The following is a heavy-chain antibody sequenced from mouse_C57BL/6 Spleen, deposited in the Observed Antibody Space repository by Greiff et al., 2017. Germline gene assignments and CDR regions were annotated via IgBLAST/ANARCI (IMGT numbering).Heavy chain of an antibody. D-gene: IGHD1-1*01. J-gene: IGHJ1*03. CDR1: GYTFTSYG. V-gene: IGHV1-81*01. CDR3: ARWTLITTKGYFDV. CDR2: IYPRSGNT. Sequence: VQLQQSGAELARPGASVKLSCKASGYTFTSYGISWVKQRTGQGLEWIGEIYPRSGNTYYNEKCKGKATLTADKSSSTAYMELRSLTSEDSAVYFCARWTLITTKGYFDVWGTGTTVTVSS.